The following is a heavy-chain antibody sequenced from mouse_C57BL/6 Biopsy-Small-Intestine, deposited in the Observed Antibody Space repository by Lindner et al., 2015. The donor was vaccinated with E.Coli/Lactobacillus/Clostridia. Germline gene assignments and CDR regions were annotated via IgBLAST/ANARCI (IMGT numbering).Heavy chain of an antibody. V-gene: IGHV14-2*01. CDR1: GFNIKDNL. J-gene: IGHJ3*01. CDR3: ARDGGAD. D-gene: IGHD1-1*02. CDR2: IDPEDGET. Sequence: VQLQESGAELVRPGAAVKLSCTASGFNIKDNLMHWVKQRPEQGLEWIGWIDPEDGETKYAPNFQDKATITADTSSNTAYLQLSSLTSEDTAIYYCARDGGADWGQGTLVTVSA.